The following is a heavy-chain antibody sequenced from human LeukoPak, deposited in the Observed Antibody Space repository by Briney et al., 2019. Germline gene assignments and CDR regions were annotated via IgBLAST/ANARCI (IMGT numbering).Heavy chain of an antibody. D-gene: IGHD1-26*01. CDR2: MNPNSGNT. V-gene: IGHV1-8*03. CDR1: GYTFTSYD. CDR3: ARNSGSSTNAFDI. Sequence: ASVKVSCKASGYTFTSYDINWVRQAAGQGVEWMGWMNPNSGNTVYAQKFQGRVTITRNTSKSTAYMELSSLRSEDTAVYYCARNSGSSTNAFDIWGQGTMVTVSS. J-gene: IGHJ3*02.